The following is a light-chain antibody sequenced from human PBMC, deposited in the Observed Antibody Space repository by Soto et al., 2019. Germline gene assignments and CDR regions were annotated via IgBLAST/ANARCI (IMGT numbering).Light chain of an antibody. V-gene: IGLV2-14*03. CDR2: AVS. CDR1: SSDIGSYDH. Sequence: QSVLTQPASVSGSPGQSITISCSGTSSDIGSYDHVAWYQQFPGKSPKLIIYAVSDRPSGVSDRFSGSKSGISASLTISGLQTEDEADYYCNSCTSSTAYVFGTGTKVTVL. CDR3: NSCTSSTAYV. J-gene: IGLJ1*01.